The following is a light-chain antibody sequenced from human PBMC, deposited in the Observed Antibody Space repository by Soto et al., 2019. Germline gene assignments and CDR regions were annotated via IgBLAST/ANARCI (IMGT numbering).Light chain of an antibody. J-gene: IGKJ5*01. CDR3: QQYNSWLWT. Sequence: MTQSPATLAVCPGAGPTLSCSASQSVSSKLAWYQQKPGQAPRLLIYGASTRATGIPARFSGSGSGTEFTLIISSLQSEDSAVYYCQQYNSWLWTFGQGTRLEI. V-gene: IGKV3-15*01. CDR1: QSVSSK. CDR2: GAS.